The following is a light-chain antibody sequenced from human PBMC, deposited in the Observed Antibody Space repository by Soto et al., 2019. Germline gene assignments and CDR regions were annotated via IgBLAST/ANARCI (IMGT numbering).Light chain of an antibody. CDR1: NSNIGTYT. V-gene: IGLV1-44*01. CDR2: TDY. Sequence: QAVVTQPPSASGTPGQRVIISCSGSNSNIGTYTVNWYQQLPGTAPKLLIYTDYQRPSGVPDRFSGSRSGTSASLAISGLQSGDGADYYCASWDDSLSGGVFGGGTKLTAL. J-gene: IGLJ3*02. CDR3: ASWDDSLSGGV.